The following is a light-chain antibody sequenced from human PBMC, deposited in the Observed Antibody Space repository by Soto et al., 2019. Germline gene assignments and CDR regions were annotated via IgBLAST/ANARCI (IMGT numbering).Light chain of an antibody. J-gene: IGKJ1*01. CDR3: HQYGSSGT. CDR1: QSVSNNY. Sequence: EIVLTQSPGTLSLSPGERATLSCRASQSVSNNYVAWYQQKPGQAPRLLIYGASNRATGIPDRFSGSGSGTDFTLTISRLEPEDFAVYYCHQYGSSGTFGQGTKVEIK. CDR2: GAS. V-gene: IGKV3-20*01.